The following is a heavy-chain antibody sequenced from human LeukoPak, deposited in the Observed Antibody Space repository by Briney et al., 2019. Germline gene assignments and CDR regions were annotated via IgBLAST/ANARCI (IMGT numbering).Heavy chain of an antibody. J-gene: IGHJ1*01. V-gene: IGHV3-30*02. CDR1: GFTFSSYG. CDR3: ATALKSLVGATGWYFQH. Sequence: GGSLRLSCAASGFTFSSYGMHWVRQAPGKGLEWVAFIRYDGSNKYYADSVKGRSTTSRDNSKNTLYLQMNSLRAEDTAVYYCATALKSLVGATGWYFQHWGQGTLVTVSS. CDR2: IRYDGSNK. D-gene: IGHD1-26*01.